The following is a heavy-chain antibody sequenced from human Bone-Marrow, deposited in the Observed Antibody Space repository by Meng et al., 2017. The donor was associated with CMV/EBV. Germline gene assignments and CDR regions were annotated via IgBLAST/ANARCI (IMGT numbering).Heavy chain of an antibody. CDR3: WLAAAPAPIDY. Sequence: AASGFTFNNDWMSWVRQAPGKGLEWVGRIKSKTDGGTTDYAAPVKGRFTISRDDSMNTLYLQMNSLKTEDTAVYYCWLAAAPAPIDYWGQGTLVTVSS. V-gene: IGHV3-15*01. CDR1: GFTFNNDW. D-gene: IGHD6-19*01. J-gene: IGHJ4*02. CDR2: IKSKTDGGTT.